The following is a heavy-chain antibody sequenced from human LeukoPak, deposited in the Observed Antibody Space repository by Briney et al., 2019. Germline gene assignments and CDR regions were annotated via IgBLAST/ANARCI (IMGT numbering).Heavy chain of an antibody. CDR2: ISGSGGST. D-gene: IGHD3-22*01. CDR3: AKIRGSMIVAVDAFDI. CDR1: GFTFSSYA. V-gene: IGHV3-23*01. Sequence: GGSLRLSCAASGFTFSSYAMSWVRQAPGKGLEWVSAISGSGGSTYYADSVKGRFTISRDNSKNTLYLQMNSLRAEDTAVYYCAKIRGSMIVAVDAFDIWGQGTMVTVSS. J-gene: IGHJ3*02.